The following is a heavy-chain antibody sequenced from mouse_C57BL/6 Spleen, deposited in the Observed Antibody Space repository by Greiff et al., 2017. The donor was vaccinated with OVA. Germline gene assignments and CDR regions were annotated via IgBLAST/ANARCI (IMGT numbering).Heavy chain of an antibody. CDR3: VRQDMVTTGTFDY. D-gene: IGHD2-2*01. CDR2: IRSKSNNYAT. CDR1: GFSFNTYA. J-gene: IGHJ2*01. V-gene: IGHV10-1*01. Sequence: VQLKESGGGLVQPKGSLKLSCAASGFSFNTYAMNWVRQAPGKGLEWVARIRSKSNNYATYYADSVKDRFTISRDDSESMLYLQMNNLKTEDTAMYYCVRQDMVTTGTFDYWGQGTTLTVSS.